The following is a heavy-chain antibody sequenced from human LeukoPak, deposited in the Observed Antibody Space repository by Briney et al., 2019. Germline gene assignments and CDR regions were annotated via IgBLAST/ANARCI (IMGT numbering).Heavy chain of an antibody. CDR2: IKQDGSEK. D-gene: IGHD5-12*01. CDR3: ARAGYSGYERDYYGMDV. J-gene: IGHJ6*04. CDR1: GFTFSSHW. Sequence: GGSLRLSCAASGFTFSSHWMNWVRQAPGKGLEWVANIKQDGSEKYYVDSVKGRFTISRNNAKNSLYLQMNSLRAEDTAVYYCARAGYSGYERDYYGMDVWGKGTTVTVSS. V-gene: IGHV3-7*01.